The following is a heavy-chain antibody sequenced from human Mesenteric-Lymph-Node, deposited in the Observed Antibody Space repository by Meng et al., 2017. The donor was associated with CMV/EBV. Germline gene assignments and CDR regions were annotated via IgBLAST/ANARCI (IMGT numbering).Heavy chain of an antibody. V-gene: IGHV3-21*06. CDR3: ARERWAPLVVPAATYDY. D-gene: IGHD2-2*01. Sequence: GESLKISCTASGFTFSSYNMNWVHQAPGKGLEWVSSISSDSIYIYYADSVKGRFAISRDNGKNSLYLQMNSLRAEDTAVYYCARERWAPLVVPAATYDYWGQGTLVTVSS. J-gene: IGHJ4*02. CDR2: ISSDSIYI. CDR1: GFTFSSYN.